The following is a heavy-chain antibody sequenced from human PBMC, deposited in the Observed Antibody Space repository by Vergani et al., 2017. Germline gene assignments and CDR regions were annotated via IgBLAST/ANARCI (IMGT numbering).Heavy chain of an antibody. J-gene: IGHJ5*02. D-gene: IGHD4-17*01. CDR1: GFTFDDYA. Sequence: VQLVQSGGGLVQPGRSLRLSCAASGFTFDDYAMHWVRQAPGKGLEWVSGISWNSGSIGYADSVKGRFTISRDNAKNSLYLQMNSLRAEDTALYYCAKGIDYGDNWFDPWGQGTLVTVSS. CDR2: ISWNSGSI. CDR3: AKGIDYGDNWFDP. V-gene: IGHV3-9*01.